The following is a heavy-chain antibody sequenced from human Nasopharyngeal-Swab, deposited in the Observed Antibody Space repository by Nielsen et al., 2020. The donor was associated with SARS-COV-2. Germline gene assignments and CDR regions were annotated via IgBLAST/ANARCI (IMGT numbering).Heavy chain of an antibody. V-gene: IGHV5-10-1*01. CDR3: ATSYYYGSGSYYTFSYYYGMDV. Sequence: VRQMPGKGLAWMGRIDPSDSYTNYSPSFQGHVTISADKSISTAYLQWSSLKASDTAMHYCATSYYYGSGSYYTFSYYYGMDVWGQGTTVTVSS. CDR2: IDPSDSYT. J-gene: IGHJ6*02. D-gene: IGHD3-10*01.